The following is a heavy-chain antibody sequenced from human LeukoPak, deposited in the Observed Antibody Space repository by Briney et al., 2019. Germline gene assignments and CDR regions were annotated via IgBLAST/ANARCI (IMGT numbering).Heavy chain of an antibody. CDR1: GFTFSSYA. CDR2: ISGGGGST. Sequence: GGSLRLSCAASGFTFSSYAMSWDRQAPGKGLEWVSSISGGGGSTYYADSVKGRVTISRDNSKNTLYLQMNSPRAEDTAVYYCAKAYDSSGYYPFDYWGQGTLVTISS. J-gene: IGHJ4*02. V-gene: IGHV3-23*01. D-gene: IGHD3-22*01. CDR3: AKAYDSSGYYPFDY.